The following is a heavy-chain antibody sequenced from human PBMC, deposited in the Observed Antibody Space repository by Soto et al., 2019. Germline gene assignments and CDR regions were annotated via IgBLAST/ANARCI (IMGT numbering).Heavy chain of an antibody. CDR2: IIPILGIA. V-gene: IGHV1-69*02. CDR3: EKAQPGIAHLNNWFDP. Sequence: SVKVSCKASGGTFSSYTISWVRQAPGQGLEWMGRIIPILGIANYAQKFQGRVTITADKSTSTAYMELSSLRSEDTAVYYCEKAQPGIAHLNNWFDPWGQGTLVTVSS. J-gene: IGHJ5*02. CDR1: GGTFSSYT. D-gene: IGHD6-13*01.